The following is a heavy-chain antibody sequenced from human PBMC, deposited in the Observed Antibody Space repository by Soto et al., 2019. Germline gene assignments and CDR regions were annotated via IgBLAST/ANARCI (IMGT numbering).Heavy chain of an antibody. CDR3: ARDHLPTYYYDSSGSTDAFDI. CDR1: GYTFTSYA. CDR2: INAGNGNT. V-gene: IGHV1-3*01. D-gene: IGHD3-22*01. Sequence: ASVKVSCKASGYTFTSYAMHWVRQAPGQRLEWMGWINAGNGNTKYSQKFQGRVTITRDTSASTAYMELSSLRSEDTAVYYCARDHLPTYYYDSSGSTDAFDIWGQGTMVTVSS. J-gene: IGHJ3*02.